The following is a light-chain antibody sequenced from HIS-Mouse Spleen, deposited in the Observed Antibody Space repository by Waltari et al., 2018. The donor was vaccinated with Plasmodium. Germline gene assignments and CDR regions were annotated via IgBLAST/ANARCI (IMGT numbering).Light chain of an antibody. J-gene: IGKJ1*01. V-gene: IGKV1-39*01. CDR2: AAS. Sequence: DIQMTQSPSSLSASVGDRVTIPCRASQRISNYLNWYQQKPGKAPKFLIYAASTLQSGVPSRFSGSGSGTDFTLTISSLQPEDFATYYCQQSYSTWTFGQGTKVEIK. CDR3: QQSYSTWT. CDR1: QRISNY.